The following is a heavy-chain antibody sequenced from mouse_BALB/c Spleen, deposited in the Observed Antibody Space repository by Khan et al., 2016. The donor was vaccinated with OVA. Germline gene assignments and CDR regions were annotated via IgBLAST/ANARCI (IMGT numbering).Heavy chain of an antibody. V-gene: IGHV3-2*02. CDR2: ISYSGST. CDR3: ARTARIKY. D-gene: IGHD1-2*01. Sequence: VQLKQSGPGLVKPSQSLSLTCTVTGYSITSGYGWNWIRQSPGNKLEWMGYISYSGSTNYTPSLKSRISITCDTSNNQFFLQLNSVTTEDTATYYCARTARIKYWGQGTTVTVSS. J-gene: IGHJ2*01. CDR1: GYSITSGYG.